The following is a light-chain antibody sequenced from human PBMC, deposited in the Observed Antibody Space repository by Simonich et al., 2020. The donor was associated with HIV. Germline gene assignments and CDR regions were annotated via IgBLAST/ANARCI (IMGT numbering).Light chain of an antibody. Sequence: QSALTQPRSVSGSPGQSVTISCTGTSSDIGVYDYVSWYQQHPGKAPKLVIFDVRKWPSGGPDRFAGAKSGNTASLTISGLQTEDEADYYCCSYAGSNNLVFGGGTKLTVL. V-gene: IGLV2-11*01. CDR3: CSYAGSNNLV. CDR2: DVR. CDR1: SSDIGVYDY. J-gene: IGLJ3*02.